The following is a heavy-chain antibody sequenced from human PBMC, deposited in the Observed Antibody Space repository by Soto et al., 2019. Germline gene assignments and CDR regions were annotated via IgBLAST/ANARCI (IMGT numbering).Heavy chain of an antibody. CDR3: VKVTRRTRYYFDY. D-gene: IGHD2-2*01. V-gene: IGHV3-64D*08. CDR1: GFTFSNYD. Sequence: EVQLVASGGVLVQPGGSLRLSCSASGFTFSNYDMYWVRQAPGKGLEYVSAVSDNGGTSYYAYSVKGRFTISRDKSKNTLYLQISRLRAEDTAVYYCVKVTRRTRYYFDYLGQVTLVTVSA. J-gene: IGHJ4*02. CDR2: VSDNGGTS.